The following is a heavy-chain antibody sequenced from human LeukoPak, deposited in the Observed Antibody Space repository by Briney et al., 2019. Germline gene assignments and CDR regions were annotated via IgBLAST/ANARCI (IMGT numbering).Heavy chain of an antibody. J-gene: IGHJ5*02. CDR3: AREGTIAWGNNWFDP. CDR1: GASVSSGNYY. V-gene: IGHV4-30-2*01. CDR2: IYHSGST. Sequence: SETLSLTCTVSGASVSSGNYYWTWIRQPPGKGLEWIGYIYHSGSTYYNPSLKSRVTISVDRSKNQFSLKLSSVTAADTAVYYCAREGTIAWGNNWFDPWGQGTLVTVSS. D-gene: IGHD3-16*01.